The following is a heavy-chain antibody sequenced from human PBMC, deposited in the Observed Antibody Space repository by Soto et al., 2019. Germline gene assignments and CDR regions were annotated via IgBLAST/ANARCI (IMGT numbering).Heavy chain of an antibody. V-gene: IGHV3-33*01. CDR3: ASPKGSGSS. CDR1: GFTFSSYG. D-gene: IGHD3-10*01. CDR2: IWYDGSNK. J-gene: IGHJ5*02. Sequence: QVQLVESGGGVVQPGRSLRLSCAASGFTFSSYGMHWVRQAPGKGLEWVAVIWYDGSNKYYADSVKGRFTISRDNSKNTLYLQMNSLRAEDTAVYYCASPKGSGSSWGQGTLVTVSS.